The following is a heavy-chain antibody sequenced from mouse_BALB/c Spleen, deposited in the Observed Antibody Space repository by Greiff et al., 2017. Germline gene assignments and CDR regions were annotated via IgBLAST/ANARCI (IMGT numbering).Heavy chain of an antibody. V-gene: IGHV1-7*01. D-gene: IGHD1-1*01. J-gene: IGHJ4*01. CDR2: INPSTGYT. CDR3: ARFITTVVATTYYAMDY. CDR1: GYTFTSYW. Sequence: QVQLQQSGAELAKPGASVKMSCKASGYTFTSYWMHWVKQRPGQGLEWIGYINPSTGYTEYNQKFKDKATLTADKSSSTAYMQLSSLTSEDSAVYYCARFITTVVATTYYAMDYWGQGTSVTVSS.